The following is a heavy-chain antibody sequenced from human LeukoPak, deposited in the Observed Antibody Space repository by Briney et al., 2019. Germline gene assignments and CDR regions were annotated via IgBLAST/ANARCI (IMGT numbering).Heavy chain of an antibody. V-gene: IGHV4-34*01. D-gene: IGHD3-3*01. CDR3: ARGDFWSGYYWYFDY. J-gene: IGHJ4*02. CDR2: INHSGST. Sequence: PSETLSLTCAVYGGSFSGYYWSWIRQPPGKGLEWIGEINHSGSTNYNPSLKSRVTISVDTSKNQFSLKLSSVAAADTAVYYCARGDFWSGYYWYFDYWGQGTLVTVSS. CDR1: GGSFSGYY.